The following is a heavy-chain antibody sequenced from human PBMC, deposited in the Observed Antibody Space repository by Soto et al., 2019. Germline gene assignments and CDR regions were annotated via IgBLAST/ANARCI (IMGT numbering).Heavy chain of an antibody. CDR2: ISSSSSTI. CDR1: GFTFSSYS. V-gene: IGHV3-48*01. J-gene: IGHJ4*02. Sequence: EVQLVESGGGLVQPGGSLRLSCAASGFTFSSYSMNWVRQAPGKGLEWVSYISSSSSTIYYADSVKGRFIISRDNAKNSLYLQMNSLRAEDTAVYYCARTEYYYDSSGMGFDYWGQGTLVTVSS. D-gene: IGHD3-22*01. CDR3: ARTEYYYDSSGMGFDY.